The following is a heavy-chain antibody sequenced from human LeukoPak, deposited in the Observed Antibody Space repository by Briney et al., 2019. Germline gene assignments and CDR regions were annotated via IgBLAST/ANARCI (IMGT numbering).Heavy chain of an antibody. V-gene: IGHV1-2*02. Sequence: GASVKVSCKASGYTFTGYYMHWVRQAPGQGLEWMGWINPNSGGTNYAQKFQGRVTMTRDTSISTAYMELSRLRSDDTAVYYCARDLDGYRPKYYFDYWGQGTLVTVSS. CDR2: INPNSGGT. CDR3: ARDLDGYRPKYYFDY. D-gene: IGHD5-24*01. CDR1: GYTFTGYY. J-gene: IGHJ4*02.